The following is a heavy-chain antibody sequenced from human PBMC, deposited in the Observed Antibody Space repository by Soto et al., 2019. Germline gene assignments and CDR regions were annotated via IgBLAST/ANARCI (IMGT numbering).Heavy chain of an antibody. CDR2: IGANSALP. Sequence: ASVKVSCKASGYAFASFGISWVRQAPGQGLEWMGWIGANSALPKFAQKFQGRVTMTTDTSTTTAYMELRSLRSDDTAMYYCAREVLPSDYYCGMDVWGQGTAVTVSS. D-gene: IGHD3-10*01. CDR3: AREVLPSDYYCGMDV. CDR1: GYAFASFG. V-gene: IGHV1-18*04. J-gene: IGHJ6*02.